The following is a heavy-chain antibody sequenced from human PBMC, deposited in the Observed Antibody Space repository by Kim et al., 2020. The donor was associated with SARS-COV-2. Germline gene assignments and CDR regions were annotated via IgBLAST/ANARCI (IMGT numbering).Heavy chain of an antibody. D-gene: IGHD3-10*01. J-gene: IGHJ4*02. CDR2: INHSGST. CDR3: ARDGPGSGYFDY. CDR1: GGSFSGYY. V-gene: IGHV4-34*01. Sequence: SETLSLTCAVYGGSFSGYYWSWIRQPPGKGLEWIGEINHSGSTNYNPSLKSRVTISVDTSKNQFSLKLSSVTAADTAVYYCARDGPGSGYFDYWGQGTLVTVSS.